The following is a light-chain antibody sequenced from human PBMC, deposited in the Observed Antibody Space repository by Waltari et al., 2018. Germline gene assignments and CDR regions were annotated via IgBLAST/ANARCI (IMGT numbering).Light chain of an antibody. CDR2: EVS. CDR3: SSYIGRGNFEVI. V-gene: IGLV2-14*01. CDR1: SSDIGDYNF. Sequence: QSALTQPASVSGSPGQSITISCTGTSSDIGDYNFVSWYQPYPGKPPKLVIYEVSNRPAGVSNRFSGSKSGNTASLTISGLQAEDEADYYCSSYIGRGNFEVIFGGGTKLTVL. J-gene: IGLJ2*01.